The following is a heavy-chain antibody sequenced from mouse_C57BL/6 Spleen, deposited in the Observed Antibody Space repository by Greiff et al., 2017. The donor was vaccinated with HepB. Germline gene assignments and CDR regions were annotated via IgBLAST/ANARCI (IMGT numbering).Heavy chain of an antibody. CDR3: ARFITTVGYFDY. CDR1: GYTFTSYW. J-gene: IGHJ2*01. Sequence: VQLQQSGTELVKPGASVKLSCKASGYTFTSYWMHWVKQRPGQGLEWIGNINPSNGGTNYNEKFKSKATLTVDKSSSTAYMQLSSLTSEDSAVYYCARFITTVGYFDYWGQGTTLTVSS. V-gene: IGHV1-53*01. CDR2: INPSNGGT. D-gene: IGHD1-1*01.